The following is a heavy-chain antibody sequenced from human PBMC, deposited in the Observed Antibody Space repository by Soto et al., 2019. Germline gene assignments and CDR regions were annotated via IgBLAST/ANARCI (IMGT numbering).Heavy chain of an antibody. CDR2: IIPIFGTA. D-gene: IGHD2-15*01. Sequence: SVKVSCKASGGTFSSYAISWVRQAPGQGLEWMGGIIPIFGTANYAQKFQGRVTITADKSTSTAYMELSSLRSEDMAVYYCARGGYCSGGSCPTDAFDIWGQGTMVTVSS. CDR3: ARGGYCSGGSCPTDAFDI. CDR1: GGTFSSYA. J-gene: IGHJ3*02. V-gene: IGHV1-69*06.